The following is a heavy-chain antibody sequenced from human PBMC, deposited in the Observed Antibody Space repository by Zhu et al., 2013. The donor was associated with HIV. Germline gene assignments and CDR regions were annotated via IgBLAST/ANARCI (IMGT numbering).Heavy chain of an antibody. CDR1: GYILSTDY. Sequence: QVQLVQSGAEVKKPGASVKVSCKASGYILSTDYMHWVRQAPGQGLEWMGRFSPSGDYTIYAQRFQGRVTITADKSTSTVYMELRSLRSDDTAMYYCARVAPNYGDYHGPSDYWGQGTLVTVSS. V-gene: IGHV1-46*01. D-gene: IGHD4-17*01. J-gene: IGHJ4*02. CDR2: FSPSGDYT. CDR3: ARVAPNYGDYHGPSDY.